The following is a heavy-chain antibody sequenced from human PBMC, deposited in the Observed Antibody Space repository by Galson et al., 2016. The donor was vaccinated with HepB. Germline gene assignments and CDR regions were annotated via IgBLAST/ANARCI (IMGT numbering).Heavy chain of an antibody. V-gene: IGHV2-5*01. CDR2: IYWNDDK. CDR1: G. Sequence: GVGWIRQSPGKALEWLALIYWNDDKRYSPSLKSRLTITKDTSKNQVVLTLTNMDPVDTATYYCAHRRTSADYGSGKDHYFDYWGQGTLVTVSS. CDR3: AHRRTSADYGSGKDHYFDY. J-gene: IGHJ4*02. D-gene: IGHD3-10*01.